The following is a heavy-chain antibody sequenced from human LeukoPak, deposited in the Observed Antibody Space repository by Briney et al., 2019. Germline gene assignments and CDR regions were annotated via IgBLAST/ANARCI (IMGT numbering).Heavy chain of an antibody. CDR1: GYTFTGYY. Sequence: ASVKVSCEASGYTFTGYYIHWVRQAPGQGLEWMGWINPNSGGTNYAQKFQGRVTMTRDTSITYMELSRLRSDDTAVYYCARAYSGYEAFDYWGQGTLVTVSS. J-gene: IGHJ4*02. CDR2: INPNSGGT. CDR3: ARAYSGYEAFDY. D-gene: IGHD5-12*01. V-gene: IGHV1-2*02.